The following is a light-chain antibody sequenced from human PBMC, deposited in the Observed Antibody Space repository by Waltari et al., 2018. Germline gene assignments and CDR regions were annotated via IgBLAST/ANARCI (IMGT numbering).Light chain of an antibody. Sequence: EVVLTQSPATLSLFPGERAILSCRASQSVSRSLAWYQRKPGLAPRLLIYDASNRATGIPARFSGSGSGTDFTLTISSLEPEDFAVYYCQQRSSLPLYTFGQGTKL. J-gene: IGKJ2*01. CDR1: QSVSRS. V-gene: IGKV3-11*01. CDR3: QQRSSLPLYT. CDR2: DAS.